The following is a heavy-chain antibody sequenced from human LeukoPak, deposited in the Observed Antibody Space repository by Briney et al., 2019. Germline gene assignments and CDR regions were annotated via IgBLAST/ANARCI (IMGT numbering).Heavy chain of an antibody. Sequence: GGSLRLSCAASGFTFSTYALHWVGQAPGKGLEWVAVISYDGSNKYYADSVKGRFSISRDSSKNTLYLEMNSLRAEDTAVYYCAREDIRLDYFDYWGQGTLVTVSS. CDR1: GFTFSTYA. V-gene: IGHV3-30-3*01. J-gene: IGHJ4*02. CDR3: AREDIRLDYFDY. CDR2: ISYDGSNK. D-gene: IGHD6-19*01.